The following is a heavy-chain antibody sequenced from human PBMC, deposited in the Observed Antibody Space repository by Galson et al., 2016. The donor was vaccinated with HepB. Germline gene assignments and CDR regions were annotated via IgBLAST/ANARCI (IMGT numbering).Heavy chain of an antibody. V-gene: IGHV1-18*01. CDR1: GYTFSGHG. J-gene: IGHJ4*02. D-gene: IGHD5-12*01. CDR2: ISPYNGNT. CDR3: ARGGYMVVFPGAGGLMAAPTVPDY. Sequence: KVSCKASGYTFSGHGIAWVRQAPGQGLEWMGYISPYNGNTDYAQNFQGRITMTTDASTSTAYMEVRSLKSDDTAVYYCARGGYMVVFPGAGGLMAAPTVPDYWGQGTLITVSS.